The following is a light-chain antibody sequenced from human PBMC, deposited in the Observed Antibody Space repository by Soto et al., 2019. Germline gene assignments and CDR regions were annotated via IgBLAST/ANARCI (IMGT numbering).Light chain of an antibody. J-gene: IGLJ1*01. CDR3: SSYTSGGNYV. V-gene: IGLV2-14*03. CDR1: SSDVAAYNY. CDR2: DVS. Sequence: QSALTQPASVSGSPGQSITISCTGTSSDVAAYNYASWYQQHPGKATKLMVYDVSNRPSGVSNRFSGSKSGNTASLTISGRQAEDEADYYCSSYTSGGNYVFGTGTKLTVL.